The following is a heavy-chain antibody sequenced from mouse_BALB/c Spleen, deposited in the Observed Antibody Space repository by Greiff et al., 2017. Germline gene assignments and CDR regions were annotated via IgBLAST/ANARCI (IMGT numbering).Heavy chain of an antibody. D-gene: IGHD2-4*01. Sequence: EVKLMESGAELVKPGASVKLSCTASGFNIKDTYMHWVKQRPEQGLEWIGRIDPANGNTKYDPKFQGKATITADTSSNTAYLQLSSLTSEDTAVYYCAREDYDPWGQGTTLTVSS. CDR2: IDPANGNT. CDR1: GFNIKDTY. CDR3: AREDYDP. V-gene: IGHV14-3*02. J-gene: IGHJ2*01.